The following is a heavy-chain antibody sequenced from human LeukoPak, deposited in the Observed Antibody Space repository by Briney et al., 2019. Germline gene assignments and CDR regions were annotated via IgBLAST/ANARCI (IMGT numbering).Heavy chain of an antibody. V-gene: IGHV1-18*01. D-gene: IGHD2-15*01. CDR2: ISAYNGNT. CDR1: GYSFTSYG. J-gene: IGHJ6*02. CDR3: ARDTSGIVVVVAATPALWYYYVMDV. Sequence: RASVKVSCKASGYSFTSYGISWVRQAPGQGLEWMGWISAYNGNTNYAQKLQGRVTMTTDTSTSTAYMELRSLRSDDTAVYYCARDTSGIVVVVAATPALWYYYVMDVWGQGTTVTVSS.